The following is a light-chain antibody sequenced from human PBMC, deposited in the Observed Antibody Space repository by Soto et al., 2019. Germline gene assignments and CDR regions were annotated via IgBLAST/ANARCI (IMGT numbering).Light chain of an antibody. CDR1: QSISGW. CDR2: DAS. CDR3: QQYNTCSPT. J-gene: IGKJ1*01. V-gene: IGKV1-5*01. Sequence: DIQMTQSPSTLSASVGDRVTITCRASQSISGWLAWYQQKPGKAPKLLIYDASTLESGVPSRFSGSGSGTEFTLTISSLQPDDFATYHCQQYNTCSPTFGQGTKVDIK.